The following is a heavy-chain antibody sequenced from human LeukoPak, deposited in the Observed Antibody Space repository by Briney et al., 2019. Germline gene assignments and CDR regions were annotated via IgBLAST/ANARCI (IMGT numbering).Heavy chain of an antibody. CDR2: IYYSGST. CDR1: GGSISSSSYY. J-gene: IGHJ4*02. Sequence: SETLSLTCTVSGGSISSSSYYWGWIRQTPGKGLEWIGSIYYSGSTYYNPSLKSRVTISVDTSKNQFSLKLSSVTAADTAVYYCASPLEYSSSSVGYWGQGTLVTVSS. CDR3: ASPLEYSSSSVGY. V-gene: IGHV4-39*01. D-gene: IGHD6-6*01.